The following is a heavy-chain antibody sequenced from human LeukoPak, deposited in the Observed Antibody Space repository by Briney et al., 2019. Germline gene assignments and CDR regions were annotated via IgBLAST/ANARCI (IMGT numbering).Heavy chain of an antibody. CDR3: ARAGHVITMIVVLDAFDI. CDR1: GFTFSSYE. V-gene: IGHV3-48*03. J-gene: IGHJ3*02. Sequence: GGSLRLSCAASGFTFSSYEMNWVRQAPGKGLEWLSYISSSGNTIYYADSVKGRFTISRDNAKSSLYLQMNALRAEDTAVYYCARAGHVITMIVVLDAFDIWGQGTMVTVSS. D-gene: IGHD3-22*01. CDR2: ISSSGNTI.